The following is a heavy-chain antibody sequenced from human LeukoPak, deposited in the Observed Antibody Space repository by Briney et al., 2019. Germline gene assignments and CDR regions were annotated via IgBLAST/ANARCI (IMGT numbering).Heavy chain of an antibody. CDR1: GDSISGSTNY. Sequence: SETLSLTCTVSGDSISGSTNYWGWIRQPPGRGLEWIGSGYSTGNTFYNPSLKSRVTISVDTSRNQFSLKLSSVTAADTAVYYCARLSNHGRPGGAYFQHWGQGSLVTVSS. D-gene: IGHD4-11*01. J-gene: IGHJ1*01. V-gene: IGHV4-39*01. CDR2: GYSTGNT. CDR3: ARLSNHGRPGGAYFQH.